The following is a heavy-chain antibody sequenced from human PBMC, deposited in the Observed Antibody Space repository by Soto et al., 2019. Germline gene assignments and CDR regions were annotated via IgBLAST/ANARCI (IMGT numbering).Heavy chain of an antibody. V-gene: IGHV4-59*01. CDR3: ARATVTDLYGYYYYMDV. CDR1: GGSISSYY. CDR2: IYYSGST. D-gene: IGHD4-17*01. J-gene: IGHJ6*03. Sequence: SETLSLTCTVSGGSISSYYWSWIRQPPGKGLEWIGYIYYSGSTNYNPSLKSRVTISVDTSKNQFSLKLSSVTAADTAVYYCARATVTDLYGYYYYMDVWGKGTTVTVSS.